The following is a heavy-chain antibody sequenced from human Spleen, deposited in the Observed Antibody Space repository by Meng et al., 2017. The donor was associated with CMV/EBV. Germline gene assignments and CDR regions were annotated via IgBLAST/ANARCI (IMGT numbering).Heavy chain of an antibody. CDR2: ISYDGSNK. V-gene: IGHV3-30-3*01. J-gene: IGHJ6*02. CDR1: GFTFSSYA. CDR3: ARALTPSYYYYGMDV. Sequence: GESLKISCAASGFTFSSYAMHWVRQAPGKGLEWVAVISYDGSNKYYADSVKGRFTISRDNSKNTLYLQMNSLRAEDTAVYYCARALTPSYYYYGMDVWGQGTTVTVSS. D-gene: IGHD1-14*01.